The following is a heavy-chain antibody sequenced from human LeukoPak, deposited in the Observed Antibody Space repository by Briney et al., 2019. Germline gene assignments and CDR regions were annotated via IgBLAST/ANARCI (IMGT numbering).Heavy chain of an antibody. Sequence: PGRSLRLSCAASGFTFSSYGMHSVRQAPGKGLEWVAVIWYDGSNKYYADSVKGRFTISRDISKNTLYLQMNSLRAEDTAVYYCAGGDCSSTSCSSFDYWGQGTLVTVSS. CDR1: GFTFSSYG. V-gene: IGHV3-33*01. D-gene: IGHD2-2*01. CDR3: AGGDCSSTSCSSFDY. J-gene: IGHJ4*02. CDR2: IWYDGSNK.